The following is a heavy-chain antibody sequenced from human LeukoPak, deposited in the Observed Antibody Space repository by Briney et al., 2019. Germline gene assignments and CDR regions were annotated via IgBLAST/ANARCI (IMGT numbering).Heavy chain of an antibody. Sequence: GGSLRLSCTAPPGFTFERHWMHWVRQAPGKGLVWVSRVDSDGRGTTFVDSVKGRFTISRDNANNIMYLQMTGLRVEDTGVYFCARGRPHLLPDSWGQGTLVTVSS. J-gene: IGHJ4*02. D-gene: IGHD2-21*01. CDR1: GFTFERHW. CDR3: ARGRPHLLPDS. CDR2: VDSDGRGT. V-gene: IGHV3-74*01.